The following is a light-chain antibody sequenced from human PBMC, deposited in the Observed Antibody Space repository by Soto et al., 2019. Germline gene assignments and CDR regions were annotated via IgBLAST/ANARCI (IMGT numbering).Light chain of an antibody. CDR1: QSVNNN. J-gene: IGKJ1*01. Sequence: EIVMTQSPATLSVSPGERATLSCRASQSVNNNYLAWYQQKPGQSPRLLIYGASIRATAIPDRFSGSGSGTEFTLTISSLQSEDFAVYYCQQYNNWPWTFGQGTKVDIK. V-gene: IGKV3D-15*01. CDR2: GAS. CDR3: QQYNNWPWT.